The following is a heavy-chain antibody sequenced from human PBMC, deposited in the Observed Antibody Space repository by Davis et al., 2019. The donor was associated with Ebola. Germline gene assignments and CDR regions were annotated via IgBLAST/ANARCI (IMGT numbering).Heavy chain of an antibody. J-gene: IGHJ5*02. CDR2: INHSGST. CDR3: ARAEYSSSGWFDP. D-gene: IGHD6-6*01. V-gene: IGHV4-34*01. Sequence: MPSETLSLTCAVYGGSFSGYYWSWIRQPPGKGLEWIGEINHSGSTNYNPSLKSRVTISVDTSKNQFSLKLSSVTAADTAVYYCARAEYSSSGWFDPWGQGTLVTVSS. CDR1: GGSFSGYY.